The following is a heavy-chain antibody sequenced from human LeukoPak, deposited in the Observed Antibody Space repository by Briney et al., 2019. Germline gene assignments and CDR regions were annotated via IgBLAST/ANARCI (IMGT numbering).Heavy chain of an antibody. J-gene: IGHJ4*02. V-gene: IGHV3-7*01. D-gene: IGHD6-19*01. CDR2: IKQDGSEK. CDR1: GFTFSSYW. Sequence: GGSLRLSCAASGFTFSSYWMSWVRQAPGKGLEWVANIKQDGSEKYYVDSVKGRFTISRDNAKNSLYLQMNSLRAEDTAVYYCARVGGGWYRGLDYWGQGTLVTVSS. CDR3: ARVGGGWYRGLDY.